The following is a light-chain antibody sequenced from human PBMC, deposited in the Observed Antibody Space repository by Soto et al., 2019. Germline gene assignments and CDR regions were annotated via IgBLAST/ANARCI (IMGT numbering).Light chain of an antibody. CDR3: QQYNNYWT. CDR1: KSIRCW. CDR2: DAS. V-gene: IGKV1-5*01. Sequence: DIQMTQSPSTLSASVGDRGTITCRASKSIRCWLGWYQKKPGTATQLLLYDASSLESGVPSRFSGSGSATDFTPTISSLQPDDFATYYCQQYNNYWTFGQGTKVDVK. J-gene: IGKJ1*01.